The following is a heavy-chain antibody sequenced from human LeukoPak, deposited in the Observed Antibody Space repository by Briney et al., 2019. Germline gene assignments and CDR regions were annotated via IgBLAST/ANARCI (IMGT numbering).Heavy chain of an antibody. V-gene: IGHV3-11*06. CDR3: ARGDYGDDYYYGMDV. CDR2: ISDSSGYK. CDR1: GFTFSSAW. D-gene: IGHD4-17*01. Sequence: GGSLRLSCAASGFTFSSAWMSWVRQTPGKGLEWVSYISDSSGYKNYADSLKGRFTISRDNAKNSVYLQMNSLSAEDTAVYYCARGDYGDDYYYGMDVWGQGTTVTDS. J-gene: IGHJ6*02.